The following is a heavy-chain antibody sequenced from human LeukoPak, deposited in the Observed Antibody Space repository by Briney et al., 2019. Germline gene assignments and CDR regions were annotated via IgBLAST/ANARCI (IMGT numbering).Heavy chain of an antibody. CDR3: ARFRIAVTGIPDY. Sequence: GASVKVSCKASGCAFNTFGISWLRQAPGQGLEGMGWMSVHNGNTYYAQNFEDRITTTTDTSTSTAYMELRSLRSDDTATYYCARFRIAVTGIPDYWGQGTLVTVS. CDR1: GCAFNTFG. D-gene: IGHD1-1*01. CDR2: MSVHNGNT. J-gene: IGHJ4*02. V-gene: IGHV1-18*04.